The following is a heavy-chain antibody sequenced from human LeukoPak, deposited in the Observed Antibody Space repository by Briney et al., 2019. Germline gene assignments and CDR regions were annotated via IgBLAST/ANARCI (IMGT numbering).Heavy chain of an antibody. V-gene: IGHV6-1*01. CDR2: TYYRSKWYN. Sequence: SQTLSLTCAISGDSVSSNSAAWNWIRQSPSRGLEWLERTYYRSKWYNDYAVSVKSRITINPDTSRNQFSLQLNSVTPEDTAVYYCARDPWITRTTLKYGMDVWGQGTMVTVSS. J-gene: IGHJ6*02. CDR3: ARDPWITRTTLKYGMDV. CDR1: GDSVSSNSAA. D-gene: IGHD1-7*01.